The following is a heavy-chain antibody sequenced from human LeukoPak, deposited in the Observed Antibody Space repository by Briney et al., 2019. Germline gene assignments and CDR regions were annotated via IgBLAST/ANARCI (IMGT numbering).Heavy chain of an antibody. V-gene: IGHV1-18*01. Sequence: ASVTVSCKASGYSFNKQAISWVRQAPGQGLEWMGWVNSNNGNTKYAPHLQGRVTMTVDTSTNTAYMELRSLRSDDDTAVYYCARVAPGVNYIDYWGQGTLVTVSS. J-gene: IGHJ4*02. D-gene: IGHD2-8*01. CDR1: GYSFNKQA. CDR2: VNSNNGNT. CDR3: ARVAPGVNYIDY.